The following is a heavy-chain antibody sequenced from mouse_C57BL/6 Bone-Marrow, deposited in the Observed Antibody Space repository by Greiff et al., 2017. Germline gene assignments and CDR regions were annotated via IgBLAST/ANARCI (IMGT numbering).Heavy chain of an antibody. J-gene: IGHJ2*01. CDR2: ISSGGSYT. CDR3: ARLGPDY. CDR1: GFTFSSYG. V-gene: IGHV5-6*02. Sequence: DVMLVESGGDLVKPGGSLKLSCAASGFTFSSYGMSWVRQTPDKRLEWVATISSGGSYTYYPDSVKGRFTISRDNAKNTLYLQMSSLKSEDTAMYYCARLGPDYWGQGTTLTVSS.